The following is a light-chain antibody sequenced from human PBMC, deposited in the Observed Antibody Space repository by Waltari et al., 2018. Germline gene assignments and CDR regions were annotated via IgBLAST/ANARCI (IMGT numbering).Light chain of an antibody. V-gene: IGKV4-1*01. Sequence: DIVMTQSPDSLGVSLGERATINCKSSQSVLHSSNNENSLTWYQQKPGQPPKLLIYWASTRKSGVPDRFSGSGSGTDFTLTINSLQTEDVAVYYCQQYYSTPFTFGPGTKVDIK. CDR3: QQYYSTPFT. CDR1: QSVLHSSNNENS. CDR2: WAS. J-gene: IGKJ3*01.